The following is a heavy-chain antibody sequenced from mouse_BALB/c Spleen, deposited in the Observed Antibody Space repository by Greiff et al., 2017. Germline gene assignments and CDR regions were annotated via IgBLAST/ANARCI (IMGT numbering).Heavy chain of an antibody. CDR2: IYPGNSDT. D-gene: IGHD2-4*01. CDR3: TRWGDYYDYDVNAY. V-gene: IGHV1-5*01. J-gene: IGHJ3*01. Sequence: VQLQQSGTVLARPGASVKMSCKASGYSFTSYWMHWVKQRPGQGLEWIGAIYPGNSDTSYNQKFKGKAKLTAVTSASTAYMELSSLTNEDSAVYYCTRWGDYYDYDVNAYWGQGTLVTVSA. CDR1: GYSFTSYW.